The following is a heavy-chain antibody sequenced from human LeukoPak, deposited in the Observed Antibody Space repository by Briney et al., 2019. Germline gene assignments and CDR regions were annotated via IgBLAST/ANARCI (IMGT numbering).Heavy chain of an antibody. CDR3: ATLRVGGNQDFDP. D-gene: IGHD1-14*01. CDR2: ISYDGSYK. V-gene: IGHV3-30*04. CDR1: GFTFSSYA. Sequence: PGGSLRLSCAASGFTFSSYAMHWVRQAPGKGLEWVAVISYDGSYKDYADSVKGRFTVSRDNSKSTLYLQMNSLRAEDTAVYYCATLRVGGNQDFDPWGQGTLVTVSS. J-gene: IGHJ5*02.